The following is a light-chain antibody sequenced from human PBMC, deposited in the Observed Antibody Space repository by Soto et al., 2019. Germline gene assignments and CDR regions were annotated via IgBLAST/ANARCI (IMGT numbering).Light chain of an antibody. CDR2: STS. J-gene: IGKJ5*01. CDR3: QQLNKYPRT. V-gene: IGKV1-9*01. Sequence: PVTQSPSSLSASVGDSGNNTCQASQGIRNYLNWYQQKPGKAPKLLIASTSTLQSGVPSRFSGSGSGTEFTLTISSLQPEDSATYYCQQLNKYPRTFGQGTQLEIK. CDR1: QGIRNY.